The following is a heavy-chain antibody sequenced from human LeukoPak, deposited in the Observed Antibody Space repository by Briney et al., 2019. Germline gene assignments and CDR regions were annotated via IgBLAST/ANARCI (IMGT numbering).Heavy chain of an antibody. CDR3: ARDAYQLPTFYYYYYMDV. Sequence: GSLILSCAASGFTFSSYGMHWVRQAPGKGLEWVAVIWYDGSKKYYADSVKGRFTISRDNSKNTLYLQMNSLRAEDTAVYYCARDAYQLPTFYYYYYMDVWGKGTTVTVSS. CDR1: GFTFSSYG. J-gene: IGHJ6*03. D-gene: IGHD2-2*01. V-gene: IGHV3-33*01. CDR2: IWYDGSKK.